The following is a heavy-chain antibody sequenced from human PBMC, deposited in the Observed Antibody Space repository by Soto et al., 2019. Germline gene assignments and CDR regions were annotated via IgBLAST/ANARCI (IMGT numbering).Heavy chain of an antibody. CDR3: ARGGTDYGGNSDY. J-gene: IGHJ4*02. V-gene: IGHV3-33*01. D-gene: IGHD4-17*01. CDR2: IWYDGSNK. Sequence: QVQLVESGGGVVQPGRSLRLSCAASGFTFSSYGMQWVRQAPGKGLEWVAVIWYDGSNKYYADSVKGRFTISRDNSKNTLYLQMNSLRAEDTAVYYCARGGTDYGGNSDYWGQGTLVTVSS. CDR1: GFTFSSYG.